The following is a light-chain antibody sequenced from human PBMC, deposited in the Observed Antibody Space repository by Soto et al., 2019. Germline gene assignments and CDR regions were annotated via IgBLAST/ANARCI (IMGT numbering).Light chain of an antibody. V-gene: IGKV1-27*01. CDR1: RVINNY. J-gene: IGKJ2*01. CDR3: QKYNSAPYT. CDR2: AAS. Sequence: DIQMTQSPSSLSVSVGDRVAITCRASRVINNYLPWYQQKPGQVPELLIFAASTLQSGVPSRFSGSGSGTDFTLTISSLQPEDVATYYCQKYNSAPYTFGQGTKLEIK.